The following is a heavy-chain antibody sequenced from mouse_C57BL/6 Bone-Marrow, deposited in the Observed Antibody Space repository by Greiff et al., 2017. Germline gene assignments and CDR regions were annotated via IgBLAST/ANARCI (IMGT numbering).Heavy chain of an antibody. CDR2: IRSKSNNYAT. CDR1: GFSFNTYA. CDR3: LRPAGYDYDGWFAY. Sequence: EVQGVESGGGLVQPKGSLKLSCAASGFSFNTYAMNWVRQAPGKGLEWVARIRSKSNNYATYYADSVKDRFTISRDDSESMLYLQMNNLKTEDTAMYYCLRPAGYDYDGWFAYWGQGTLVTVSA. V-gene: IGHV10-1*01. D-gene: IGHD2-4*01. J-gene: IGHJ3*01.